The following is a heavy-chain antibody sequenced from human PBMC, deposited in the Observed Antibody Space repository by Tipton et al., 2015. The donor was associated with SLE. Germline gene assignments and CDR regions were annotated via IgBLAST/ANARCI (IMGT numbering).Heavy chain of an antibody. CDR3: VRSGSGAFDI. CDR2: ISSSGSTI. J-gene: IGHJ3*02. V-gene: IGHV3-48*03. CDR1: GFTFSSYE. Sequence: SLRLSCAASGFTFSSYEMNWVRQAPGKGLEWVSCISSSGSTIYYADSVKGRFTISRDNAKNSLYLQMNSLRAEDTAVYYCVRSGSGAFDIWGQGTMVTVSS. D-gene: IGHD1-26*01.